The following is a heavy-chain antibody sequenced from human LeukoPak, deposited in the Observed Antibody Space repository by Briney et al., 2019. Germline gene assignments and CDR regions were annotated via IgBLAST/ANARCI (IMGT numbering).Heavy chain of an antibody. CDR2: IYYSGST. CDR1: GGSISSYY. D-gene: IGHD3-22*01. V-gene: IGHV4-59*01. CDR3: ARASYYDSSGSFDY. J-gene: IGHJ4*02. Sequence: SETLSLTCTVSGGSISSYYWSWIRQPPGKGLEWIGYIYYSGSTNYNPSLKSRVTISVDTSKNQFSLKLSSVTAADTAVYYRARASYYDSSGSFDYWGQGTLVTVSS.